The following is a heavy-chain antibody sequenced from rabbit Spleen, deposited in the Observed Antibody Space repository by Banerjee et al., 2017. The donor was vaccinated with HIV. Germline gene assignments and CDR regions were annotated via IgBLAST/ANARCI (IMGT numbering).Heavy chain of an antibody. CDR3: ARDNGSGDYIDVYFDL. Sequence: QEQLVESGGGLVKPGASLTLICTASGFSFSSGYDMSWVRQAPGKGLEWIGYIEPIFGRTYYANWVNGRFTISSHNAQNTLYLQLSSLTAADTATYFCARDNGSGDYIDVYFDLWGQGTLVTVS. CDR1: GFSFSSGYD. V-gene: IGHV1S43*01. CDR2: IEPIFGRT. J-gene: IGHJ4*01. D-gene: IGHD1-1*01.